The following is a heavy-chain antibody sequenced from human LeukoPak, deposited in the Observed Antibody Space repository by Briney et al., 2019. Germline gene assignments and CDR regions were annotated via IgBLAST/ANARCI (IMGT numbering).Heavy chain of an antibody. CDR2: IKSKTDGGTT. J-gene: IGHJ4*02. D-gene: IGHD1-1*01. CDR1: GFTFSNAW. CDR3: TTVLEPLDYFDY. V-gene: IGHV3-15*01. Sequence: PGGSLRLSCAASGFTFSNAWMSRVRQAPGKGLEWVGRIKSKTDGGTTDYAAPVKGRFTISRDDSKNTLYLQMNSLKTEDTAVYYCTTVLEPLDYFDYWGQGTLVTVSS.